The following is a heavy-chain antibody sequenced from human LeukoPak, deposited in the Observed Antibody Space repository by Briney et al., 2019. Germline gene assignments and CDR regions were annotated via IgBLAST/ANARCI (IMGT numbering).Heavy chain of an antibody. CDR3: ARGSDSSGWHYYYYGMDV. CDR1: GGTFSSYA. V-gene: IGHV1-69*13. Sequence: SVKVSCKASGGTFSSYAISWVRQAPGQGLEWMGGIIPIFGTANYAQKFQGRVTITADESTSTAYMELSSLRSEDTAVYYCARGSDSSGWHYYYYGMDVWGQGTTVTVS. D-gene: IGHD6-19*01. CDR2: IIPIFGTA. J-gene: IGHJ6*02.